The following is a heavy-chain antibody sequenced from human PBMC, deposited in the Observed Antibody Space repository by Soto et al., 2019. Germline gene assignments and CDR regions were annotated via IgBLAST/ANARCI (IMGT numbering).Heavy chain of an antibody. V-gene: IGHV1-2*02. D-gene: IGHD2-15*01. CDR1: GYTFTGYY. CDR2: INPNSGGT. CDR3: ARAGGGYCSGGSCYYTPYYYYYYGMDV. J-gene: IGHJ6*02. Sequence: WASVKVSCKASGYTFTGYYMHWVRQAPGQGLEWMGWINPNSGGTNYAQKFQGRVTMTRDTSISTAYMELSRLRSDDTAVYYCARAGGGYCSGGSCYYTPYYYYYYGMDVWGQGTTVTVSS.